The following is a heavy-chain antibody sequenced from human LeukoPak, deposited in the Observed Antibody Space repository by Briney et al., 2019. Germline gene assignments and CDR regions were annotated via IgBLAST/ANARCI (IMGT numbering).Heavy chain of an antibody. CDR1: GYIFTDYY. CDR2: INLNSGGT. D-gene: IGHD2-15*01. V-gene: IGHV1-2*02. J-gene: IGHJ4*02. CDR3: ARGNIVVEIAATEYYFDY. Sequence: VNLSCKAFGYIFTDYYIHWVRQAPGQGLEWMGWINLNSGGTNYAQKFVGGVTMTRDTSISTAYMELSRLRSDDTAVYYCARGNIVVEIAATEYYFDYWGQDTGVSVSS.